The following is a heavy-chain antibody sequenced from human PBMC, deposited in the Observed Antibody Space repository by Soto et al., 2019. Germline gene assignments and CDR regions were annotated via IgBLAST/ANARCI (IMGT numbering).Heavy chain of an antibody. D-gene: IGHD5-18*01. V-gene: IGHV3-30*18. CDR2: ISYDGSNK. CDR1: GFTFSSYG. J-gene: IGHJ4*02. Sequence: GGSLRLSCAASGFTFSSYGMHWVRQAPGKGLEWVAVISYDGSNKYYADSVKGRFTISRDNSKNTLYLQMNSLRAEDTAVYYCANSRGYSYGCDYWGQGTLVTVSS. CDR3: ANSRGYSYGCDY.